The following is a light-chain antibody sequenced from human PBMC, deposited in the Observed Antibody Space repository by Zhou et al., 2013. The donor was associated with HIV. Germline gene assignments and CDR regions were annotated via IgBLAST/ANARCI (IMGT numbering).Light chain of an antibody. Sequence: EIVLTQSPGSLSLSPGERATLSCRASQSVSSNLAWYQQKPGQAPRLLMYDASNRAAGIPARFSGSGSGTDFTLTISSLEPEDFAVYYCQQRGPYGTFGQGTKLEIK. J-gene: IGKJ2*02. CDR3: QQRGPYGT. V-gene: IGKV3-11*01. CDR1: QSVSSN. CDR2: DAS.